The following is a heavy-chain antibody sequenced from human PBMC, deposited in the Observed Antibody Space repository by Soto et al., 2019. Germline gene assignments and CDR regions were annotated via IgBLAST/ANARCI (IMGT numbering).Heavy chain of an antibody. CDR2: IGIRGDT. CDR1: GVTFGNYD. J-gene: IGHJ6*02. D-gene: IGHD4-17*01. V-gene: IGHV3-13*04. CDR3: ARAYGDYPNPGMED. Sequence: GGSLRLSWAASGVTFGNYDRHWVRQATGKGLEWVSAIGIRGDTYYADSLKGRFTISRDNAKNSLYLQMNSLRAEDTVFYYGARAYGDYPNPGMEDWGQGTTVTVSS.